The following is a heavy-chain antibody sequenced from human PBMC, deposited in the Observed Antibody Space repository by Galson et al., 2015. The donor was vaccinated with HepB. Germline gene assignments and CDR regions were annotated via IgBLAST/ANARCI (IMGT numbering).Heavy chain of an antibody. V-gene: IGHV3-23*01. J-gene: IGHJ4*02. Sequence: SLRLSCAASGYTFSSYAMSWVRQAPGKGLEWVSALSSSGGSTYYADSVKGRLTVSRDNSRNTLYLQMHSLRGEDTAVYYCAKGWNQQLQDFDYWGQGTLVTVSS. CDR1: GYTFSSYA. CDR3: AKGWNQQLQDFDY. CDR2: LSSSGGST. D-gene: IGHD5-18*01.